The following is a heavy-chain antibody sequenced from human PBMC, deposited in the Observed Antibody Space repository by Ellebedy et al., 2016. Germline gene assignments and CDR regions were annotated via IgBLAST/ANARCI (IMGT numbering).Heavy chain of an antibody. CDR3: ATTWGVYGSWTMDY. J-gene: IGHJ4*02. D-gene: IGHD3-10*01. CDR2: MNPNSGNT. V-gene: IGHV1-8*01. Sequence: ASVKVSCKASGYTFTSYDINWVRQATGQGLEWMAWMNPNSGNTGYAQKFQGRVTMTRNTSISTPYMELSSLRTEDTAVYYCATTWGVYGSWTMDYWGQGTLVTVSS. CDR1: GYTFTSYD.